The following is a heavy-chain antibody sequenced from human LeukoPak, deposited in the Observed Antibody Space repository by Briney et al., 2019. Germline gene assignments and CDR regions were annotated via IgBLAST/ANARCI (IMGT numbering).Heavy chain of an antibody. J-gene: IGHJ4*02. CDR2: ISWNSNSI. V-gene: IGHV3-9*03. Sequence: PGGSLRLSCTASGFTFDDYALHWVRQAPGKGLEWVSGISWNSNSIVYADSVKGRFTISRDNAKNSLYLQMNSLGAEDMAFYYCAKDIAYSPLQVRGCDSWGQGTLVTVSS. D-gene: IGHD1-26*01. CDR1: GFTFDDYA. CDR3: AKDIAYSPLQVRGCDS.